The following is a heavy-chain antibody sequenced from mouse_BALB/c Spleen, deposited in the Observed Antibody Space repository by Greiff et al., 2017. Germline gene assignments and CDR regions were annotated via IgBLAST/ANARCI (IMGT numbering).Heavy chain of an antibody. Sequence: VQLKESGPSLVKPSQTLSLTCSVTGDSITSGYWNWIRKFPGNKLEYMGYISYSGSTYYNPSLKSRISITRDTSKNQYYLQLNSVTTEDTATYHCARYERTYWYFDVWGAGTTVTVSS. CDR2: ISYSGST. D-gene: IGHD6-1*01. J-gene: IGHJ1*01. V-gene: IGHV3-8*02. CDR3: ARYERTYWYFDV. CDR1: GDSITSGY.